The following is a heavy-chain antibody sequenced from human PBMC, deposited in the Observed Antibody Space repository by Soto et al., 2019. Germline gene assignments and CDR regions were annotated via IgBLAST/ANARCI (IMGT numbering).Heavy chain of an antibody. Sequence: EVQLVQSGAEVKEPGESLKISCKGSGYSFTSYWIGWVRQMSGKGLEWMGIIYPGDSDTRYSPSFQGQVTISADKSISTAYLQWSSLKASDTAMYYCARGYCSSTSCYRIRFDPWGQGTLVTVFS. CDR3: ARGYCSSTSCYRIRFDP. CDR2: IYPGDSDT. CDR1: GYSFTSYW. V-gene: IGHV5-51*03. D-gene: IGHD2-2*02. J-gene: IGHJ5*02.